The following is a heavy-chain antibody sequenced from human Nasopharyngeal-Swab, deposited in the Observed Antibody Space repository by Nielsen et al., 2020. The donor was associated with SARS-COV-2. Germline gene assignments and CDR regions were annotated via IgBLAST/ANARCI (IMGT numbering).Heavy chain of an antibody. V-gene: IGHV5-51*01. D-gene: IGHD3-22*01. J-gene: IGHJ5*02. CDR3: ARRDYYDTSGYSTEWFDP. CDR2: IYPGASYT. Sequence: GESLKLSCKCSGSRFTSYWLGWVRQMPWKGLEWFGIIYPGASYTIYSPSFQGQVTISADKSISTAYLQWSSLKASDTAMYYCARRDYYDTSGYSTEWFDPWGQGTRVTGSS. CDR1: GSRFTSYW.